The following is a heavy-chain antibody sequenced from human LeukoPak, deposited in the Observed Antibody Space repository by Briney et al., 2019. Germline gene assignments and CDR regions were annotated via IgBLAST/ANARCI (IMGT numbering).Heavy chain of an antibody. Sequence: SETLSLTCTVSGGSISSYYWSWIRQPPGKGLEWIGFVFYSGSTNYNPSLKSRVTMSVDTSKNQFSLKLSSVTAADTAVYYCARDLRSVGFDIWGQGTWSPSLQ. CDR1: GGSISSYY. CDR2: VFYSGST. CDR3: ARDLRSVGFDI. V-gene: IGHV4-59*01. J-gene: IGHJ3*02. D-gene: IGHD2-15*01.